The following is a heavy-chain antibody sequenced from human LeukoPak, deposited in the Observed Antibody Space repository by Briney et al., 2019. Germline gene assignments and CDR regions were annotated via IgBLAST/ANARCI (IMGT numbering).Heavy chain of an antibody. CDR3: ARAAMAPNWFDR. V-gene: IGHV1-2*02. D-gene: IGHD2-8*01. CDR1: GYTFTGYY. J-gene: IGHJ5*02. CDR2: INPNSGGT. Sequence: ASVTVSCKASGYTFTGYYMHWVRQAPGQGLEWMGWINPNSGGTNYAQKFQGRVTMTRDTSISTAYMELSSLRSEDTAVYYCARAAMAPNWFDRWGQGTLVTVSS.